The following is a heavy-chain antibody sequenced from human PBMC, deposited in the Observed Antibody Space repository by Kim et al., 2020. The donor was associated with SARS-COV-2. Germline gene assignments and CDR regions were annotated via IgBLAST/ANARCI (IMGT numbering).Heavy chain of an antibody. V-gene: IGHV4-39*07. Sequence: SETLSLTCTVSGGSISSSSYYWGWIRQPPGKGLEWIGSIYYSGSTYYNPSLKSRVTISVDTSKNQFSLKLSSVTAADTAVYYCARGVRDYDILTGYYATPRRYYFDYWGQGTLVTVSS. CDR3: ARGVRDYDILTGYYATPRRYYFDY. CDR1: GGSISSSSYY. CDR2: IYYSGST. J-gene: IGHJ4*02. D-gene: IGHD3-9*01.